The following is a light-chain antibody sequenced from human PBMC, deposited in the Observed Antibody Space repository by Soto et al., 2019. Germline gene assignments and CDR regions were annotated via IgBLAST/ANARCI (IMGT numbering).Light chain of an antibody. CDR2: GAF. V-gene: IGKV3-15*01. CDR1: QSVKSN. Sequence: EIVMTQSPATLSVSPGERATLSCRASQSVKSNLAWYQQKPGQAPRLXIYGAFTRETGIPARFSGSGSGTEFTLTISSLQSEDFAVYYCQQYNNWTLTFGGGTKVDIK. CDR3: QQYNNWTLT. J-gene: IGKJ4*01.